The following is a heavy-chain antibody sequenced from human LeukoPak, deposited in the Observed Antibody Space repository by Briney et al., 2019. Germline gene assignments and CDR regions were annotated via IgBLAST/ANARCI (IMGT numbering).Heavy chain of an antibody. CDR2: MNPNSGNT. J-gene: IGHJ6*02. Sequence: ASVKVSCKASGYTFTSYDINWVRQATGQGLEWMGWMNPNSGNTGYAQKFQGRVTMTRHTSISTAYMELSSLRSEDTAVYYCARGRYSDFWSGYYTLNYYGMDVWGQGTTVTASS. D-gene: IGHD3-3*01. CDR1: GYTFTSYD. V-gene: IGHV1-8*01. CDR3: ARGRYSDFWSGYYTLNYYGMDV.